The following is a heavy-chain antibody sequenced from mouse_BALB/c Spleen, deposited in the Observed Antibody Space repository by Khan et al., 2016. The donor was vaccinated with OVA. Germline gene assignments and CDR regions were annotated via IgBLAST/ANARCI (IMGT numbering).Heavy chain of an antibody. D-gene: IGHD1-1*01. CDR2: ISYSGST. Sequence: EVQLVESGPGLVKPSQSLSLTCTVTGYSITSGYAWNWIRQFPGNKLEWMGYISYSGSTSYNPSLRSRISITRDTSKNQFFLPLNSVHTEDTATYYCARKKYYGYAMDYWGQGTSVTGSS. V-gene: IGHV3-2*02. J-gene: IGHJ4*01. CDR3: ARKKYYGYAMDY. CDR1: GYSITSGYA.